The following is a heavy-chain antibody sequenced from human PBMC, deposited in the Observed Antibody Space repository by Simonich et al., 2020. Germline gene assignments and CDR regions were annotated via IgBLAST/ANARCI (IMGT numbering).Heavy chain of an antibody. D-gene: IGHD6-6*01. CDR2: RKQGGSEK. V-gene: IGHV3-7*01. J-gene: IGHJ2*01. CDR3: AREYSSSSDPYWYFDL. CDR1: GFTFSSYW. Sequence: EVQLVESGGGLVQPGGSLRLSCAASGFTFSSYWMSWVRQAPGKGLEWGANRKQGGSEKYYWDSVKGRFTISRDNAKNSLYLQMNSLRAEDTAVYYCAREYSSSSDPYWYFDLWGRGTLVTVSS.